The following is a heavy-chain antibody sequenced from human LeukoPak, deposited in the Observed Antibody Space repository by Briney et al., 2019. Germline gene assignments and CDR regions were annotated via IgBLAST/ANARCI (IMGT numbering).Heavy chain of an antibody. CDR3: ARGPTTVTRAFDY. V-gene: IGHV4-38-2*02. Sequence: SETLSLTCTVSGYSISSGYYWGWIRQPPGKGLEWIGSIYHSGSTYYNPSLKSRVTISVDTSNNQFSLKLSSVTAADTAVYYCARGPTTVTRAFDYWGQGTLVTVSS. D-gene: IGHD4-17*01. CDR2: IYHSGST. CDR1: GYSISSGYY. J-gene: IGHJ4*02.